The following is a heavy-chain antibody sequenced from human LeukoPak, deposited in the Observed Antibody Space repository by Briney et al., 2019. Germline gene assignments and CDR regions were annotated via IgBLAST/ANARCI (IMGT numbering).Heavy chain of an antibody. CDR3: ARGGYDFWSAPPPPDP. CDR1: GYTSTSYD. V-gene: IGHV1-8*01. Sequence: ASVKVSSKASGYTSTSYDINWVRQATGQGLEWMGWMNPNSGNTGYAQKFQGRVTMTRNTSISTAYTELSSLRSEDTAVYYCARGGYDFWSAPPPPDPWGQGTLVTVSS. CDR2: MNPNSGNT. D-gene: IGHD3-3*01. J-gene: IGHJ5*02.